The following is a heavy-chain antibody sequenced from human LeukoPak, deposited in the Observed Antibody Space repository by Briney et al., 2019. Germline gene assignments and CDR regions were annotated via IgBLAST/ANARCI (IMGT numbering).Heavy chain of an antibody. CDR3: ARDLVTPMGHHPDIVVVPGI. V-gene: IGHV3-66*02. Sequence: GGSLRLSCAASGFTFSSYAMSWVRQAPGKGLEWVSVIYSGGTTYYADSVKGRFTTSRDNSKNTLYLQMNSLRAEDTAVYYCARDLVTPMGHHPDIVVVPGIWGQGTMVTVSS. CDR1: GFTFSSYA. CDR2: IYSGGTT. D-gene: IGHD2-2*01. J-gene: IGHJ3*02.